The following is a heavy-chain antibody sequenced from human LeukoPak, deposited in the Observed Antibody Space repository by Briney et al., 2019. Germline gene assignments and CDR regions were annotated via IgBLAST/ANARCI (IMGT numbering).Heavy chain of an antibody. CDR3: ARPSLGTGATPSNY. CDR1: GYXFTGYF. V-gene: IGHV1-2*02. Sequence: GASVKVSCKASGYXFTGYFMHWVRQAPGQGLEWMGWINPNTGGTIYAQNFQGRVTMTRDTSISTVYMDLTRLTSDDTAVYYCARPSLGTGATPSNYWGQGTLVTVSS. CDR2: INPNTGGT. J-gene: IGHJ4*02. D-gene: IGHD2-8*02.